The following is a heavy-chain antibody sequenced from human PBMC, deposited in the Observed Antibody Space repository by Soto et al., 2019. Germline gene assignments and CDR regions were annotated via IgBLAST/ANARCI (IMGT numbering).Heavy chain of an antibody. CDR3: ARVRADLGYCSCRSCLPYYNGMDF. D-gene: IGHD2-15*01. CDR2: IGTYNGDT. V-gene: IGHV1-18*01. Sequence: GASVKVSCKASGYTFTSYGISWVRQAPGQGLGWLGWIGTYNGDTNYAQNFQGRVTMTTDTSTRTVYMELRSLRSDDSAVYYCARVRADLGYCSCRSCLPYYNGMDFWGPGTMVTVSS. CDR1: GYTFTSYG. J-gene: IGHJ6*02.